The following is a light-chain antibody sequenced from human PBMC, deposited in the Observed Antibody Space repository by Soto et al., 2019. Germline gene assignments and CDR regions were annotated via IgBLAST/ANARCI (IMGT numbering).Light chain of an antibody. J-gene: IGKJ4*01. V-gene: IGKV1-27*01. CDR1: QGISNY. Sequence: DIQMTQSPSSLSASVGDRVTITCRASQGISNYLAWYQQIPGKVPKLLISAASTLQSGVPSRFSGSRSGTDFTLTISSLQPEDVATYYCQKYTNVPAFGGGTKVEIK. CDR2: AAS. CDR3: QKYTNVPA.